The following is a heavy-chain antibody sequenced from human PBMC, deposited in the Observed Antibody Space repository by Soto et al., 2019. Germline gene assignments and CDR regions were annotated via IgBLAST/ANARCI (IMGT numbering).Heavy chain of an antibody. D-gene: IGHD5-18*01. Sequence: QVQLQESGPGLVKPSETLSLTCTVSGGSISSHYWSWIRQPPERGLEWIGYIYSSGTTNYNPSLKSRVAMSVDMSKNQFSLKLSSVTAADTAVYYCARVQDTALIYAGIWYFDLWGRGTLVAVSS. CDR2: IYSSGTT. V-gene: IGHV4-59*11. CDR1: GGSISSHY. J-gene: IGHJ2*01. CDR3: ARVQDTALIYAGIWYFDL.